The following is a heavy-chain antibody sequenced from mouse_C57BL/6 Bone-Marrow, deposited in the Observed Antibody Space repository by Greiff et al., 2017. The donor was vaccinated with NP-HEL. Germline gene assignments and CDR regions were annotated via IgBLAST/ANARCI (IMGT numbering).Heavy chain of an antibody. J-gene: IGHJ1*03. CDR1: GYAFSSSW. V-gene: IGHV1-82*01. CDR2: IYPGDGDT. D-gene: IGHD1-1*01. Sequence: QVQLQQSGPELVKPGASVKISCKASGYAFSSSWMNWVKQRPGKGLEWIGRIYPGDGDTNYNGKFKGKATLTADKSSSTAYMQLSSLTSEDSAVYFCASLYYYGSSYFDVWGTGTTVTVSS. CDR3: ASLYYYGSSYFDV.